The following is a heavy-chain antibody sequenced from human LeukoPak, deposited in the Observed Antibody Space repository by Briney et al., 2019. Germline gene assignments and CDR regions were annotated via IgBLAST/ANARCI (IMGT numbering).Heavy chain of an antibody. V-gene: IGHV3-21*01. CDR3: ARDDSGFDLGALEYYYGMDV. Sequence: GGSLRLSCAASGFSFSSYSMTWVRQAPGKGLEWVSSISSRSSYIYYAGSVKGRFTISRDNAKDSLYLQMNSLRAEDTAVYYCARDDSGFDLGALEYYYGMDVGGQGTTVTVSS. J-gene: IGHJ6*02. D-gene: IGHD5-12*01. CDR2: ISSRSSYI. CDR1: GFSFSSYS.